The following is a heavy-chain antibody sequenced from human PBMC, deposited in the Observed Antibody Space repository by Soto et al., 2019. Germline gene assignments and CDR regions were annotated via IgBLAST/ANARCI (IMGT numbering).Heavy chain of an antibody. V-gene: IGHV3-20*01. CDR3: ARVREGGYYYYMDV. CDR2: INWNGGST. Sequence: GGSLRLSCAASGFTFDDYGMSWVRQAPGKGLEWASGINWNGGSTGYEDSVKGRFTISRDHAKNYLYLQMNSLRAEDTALYHCARVREGGYYYYMDVWGKGTTVTVSS. J-gene: IGHJ6*03. D-gene: IGHD3-16*01. CDR1: GFTFDDYG.